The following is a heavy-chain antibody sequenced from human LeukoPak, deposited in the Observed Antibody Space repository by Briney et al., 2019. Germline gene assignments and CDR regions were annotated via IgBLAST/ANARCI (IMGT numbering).Heavy chain of an antibody. Sequence: PSETLSLTCTVSGGSISNSSYYRGWIRQPPGKGLEWIGSIYYSGSTYYNPSLKSRVTISVDTSKNQFSLKLSSVTAADTAVYYCARDWSITMIPRNWFDPWGQGTLVTVSS. V-gene: IGHV4-39*07. CDR3: ARDWSITMIPRNWFDP. D-gene: IGHD3-22*01. CDR1: GGSISNSSYY. J-gene: IGHJ5*02. CDR2: IYYSGST.